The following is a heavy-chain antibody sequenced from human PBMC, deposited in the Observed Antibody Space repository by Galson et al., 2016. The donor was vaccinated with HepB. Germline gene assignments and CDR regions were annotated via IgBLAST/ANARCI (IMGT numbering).Heavy chain of an antibody. V-gene: IGHV3-30*18. J-gene: IGHJ4*02. CDR1: GFTFGSYG. Sequence: SLRLSCAASGFTFGSYGMTWVRQAPGKGLEWVAADSMDGRRKFYADSVKGRFTISRDNSNNMLFLQMNSLRADDTAVYYCAKRHEYCPPVGCSVDYRGQGTLVSVSS. CDR2: DSMDGRRK. CDR3: AKRHEYCPPVGCSVDY. D-gene: IGHD2/OR15-2a*01.